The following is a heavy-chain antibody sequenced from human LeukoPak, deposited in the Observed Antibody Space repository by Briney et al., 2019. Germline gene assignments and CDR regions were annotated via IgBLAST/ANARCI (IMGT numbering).Heavy chain of an antibody. J-gene: IGHJ3*02. CDR1: GGSISSYY. CDR3: ARRIGTSGYRDAFDI. CDR2: IYYSGST. V-gene: IGHV4-59*01. Sequence: SETLSLTCTVSGGSISSYYWSWIRQPPGKGLEWIGYIYYSGSTNYNPSLKSRVTISVDTSKNQFSLKLSSVTAADTAVYYCARRIGTSGYRDAFDIWGQGTMVTVSS. D-gene: IGHD3-22*01.